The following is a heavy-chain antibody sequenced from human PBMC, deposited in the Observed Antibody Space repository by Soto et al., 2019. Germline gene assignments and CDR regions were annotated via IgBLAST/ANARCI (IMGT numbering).Heavy chain of an antibody. D-gene: IGHD6-6*01. Sequence: PGGSLRLSYAASGFTFSSYAMSWVRQAPGKGLEWVSAISGSGGSTYYADSVKGRFTISRDNSKNTLYLQMNSLRAEDTAVYYCAKDMLLEGAARWFDPWGQGTLVTVSS. CDR2: ISGSGGST. CDR1: GFTFSSYA. CDR3: AKDMLLEGAARWFDP. V-gene: IGHV3-23*01. J-gene: IGHJ5*02.